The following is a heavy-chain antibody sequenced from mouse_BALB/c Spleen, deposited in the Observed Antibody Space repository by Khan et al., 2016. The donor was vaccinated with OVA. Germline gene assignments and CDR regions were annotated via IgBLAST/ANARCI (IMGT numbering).Heavy chain of an antibody. J-gene: IGHJ4*01. CDR2: ISNLAYSI. CDR1: GFTFSDYG. Sequence: EVQRVESGGGLVQPGGSRKLSCAASGFTFSDYGMAWVRQAPGKGPEWVAFISNLAYSIYYADTVTGRFTISRENAKNTLYLEMSTLRSEDTAMYYCARSWAMDYWGQGTSVTVSS. CDR3: ARSWAMDY. V-gene: IGHV5-15*02.